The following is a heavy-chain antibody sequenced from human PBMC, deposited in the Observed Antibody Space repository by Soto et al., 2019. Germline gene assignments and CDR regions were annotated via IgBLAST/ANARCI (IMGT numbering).Heavy chain of an antibody. J-gene: IGHJ2*01. CDR2: ISSSRSYT. CDR3: ARVPNYYVDL. Sequence: QVQLVESGGGLVKPGGSLRLSCAASGFTFSDYYMSWIRQAPGKGLEWVSKISSSRSYTNYADSVKGRFTISRDNATNSLYLQMNSLRDEDTAVYYCARVPNYYVDLWGRGTLVTVSS. D-gene: IGHD3-10*01. CDR1: GFTFSDYY. V-gene: IGHV3-11*05.